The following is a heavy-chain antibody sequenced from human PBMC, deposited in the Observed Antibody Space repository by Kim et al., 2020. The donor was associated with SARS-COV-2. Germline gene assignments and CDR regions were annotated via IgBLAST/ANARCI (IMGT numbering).Heavy chain of an antibody. Sequence: GGSLRLSCAASGFTFSSYAMSWVRQAPGKGLEWVSAISGSGGSTYYADSVKGRFTISRDNSKNTLYLQMNSLRAEDTAVYYCAKDRGGQWLVTHSYFDYWGQGTLVTVSS. CDR2: ISGSGGST. V-gene: IGHV3-23*01. CDR3: AKDRGGQWLVTHSYFDY. CDR1: GFTFSSYA. D-gene: IGHD6-19*01. J-gene: IGHJ4*02.